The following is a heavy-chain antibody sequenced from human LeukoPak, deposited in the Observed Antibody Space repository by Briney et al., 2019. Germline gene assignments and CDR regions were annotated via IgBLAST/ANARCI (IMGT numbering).Heavy chain of an antibody. V-gene: IGHV3-23*01. CDR2: ISGSGGST. CDR3: AKAGRNRWYGSGGYSDYYGMDV. D-gene: IGHD3-10*01. Sequence: GGSLRFSCAASGFTFSSYAMSWVRQAPGKGLEWVSAISGSGGSTYYADSVKGRFTISRDNSKNALYLQMNSLRAEDTAVYYCAKAGRNRWYGSGGYSDYYGMDVWGKGTTVTVSS. CDR1: GFTFSSYA. J-gene: IGHJ6*04.